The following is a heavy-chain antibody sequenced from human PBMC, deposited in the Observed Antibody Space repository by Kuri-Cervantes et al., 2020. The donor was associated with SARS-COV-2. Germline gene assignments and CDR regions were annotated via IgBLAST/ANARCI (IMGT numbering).Heavy chain of an antibody. CDR1: GGSISSSSYY. V-gene: IGHV4-39*01. D-gene: IGHD2-2*02. CDR2: IYYSGST. Sequence: ESLKISCTVSGGSISSSSYYWGWIRQPPGKGLEWIGSIYYSGSTYHNPSLESRVTISVDTSKNQFSLKLSSVTAADTAVYYCARQITYCSRTSCYTPAPFDIWGQGTMVTVSS. CDR3: ARQITYCSRTSCYTPAPFDI. J-gene: IGHJ3*02.